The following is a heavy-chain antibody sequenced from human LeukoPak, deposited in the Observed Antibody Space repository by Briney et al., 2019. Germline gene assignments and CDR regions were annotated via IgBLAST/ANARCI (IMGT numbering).Heavy chain of an antibody. D-gene: IGHD3-9*01. CDR1: GYTFTGYY. J-gene: IGHJ5*02. Sequence: ASVKVSCKASGYTFTGYYMHWVRQAPGQGLEWMGWINPNRGGTNYAQKFQGRVTMTRDTSISTAYMELSRLRSDDTAVYYCARKGYDIDWFDPWGQGTLVTVSS. CDR3: ARKGYDIDWFDP. V-gene: IGHV1-2*02. CDR2: INPNRGGT.